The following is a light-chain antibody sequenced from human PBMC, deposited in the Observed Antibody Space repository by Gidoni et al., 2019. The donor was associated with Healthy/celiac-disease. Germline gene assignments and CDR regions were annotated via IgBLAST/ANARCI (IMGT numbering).Light chain of an antibody. Sequence: ELVLTPSPATLSLSPGERATLSCRASQSVSSRYLAWQQQTPGQAPRLLIYAASSRATVIPDRCSGSGSGTDFTLTISILEHEDFAVYYCQQYGSSSTFGQGTKLEIK. CDR2: AAS. CDR3: QQYGSSST. V-gene: IGKV3-20*01. J-gene: IGKJ2*01. CDR1: QSVSSRY.